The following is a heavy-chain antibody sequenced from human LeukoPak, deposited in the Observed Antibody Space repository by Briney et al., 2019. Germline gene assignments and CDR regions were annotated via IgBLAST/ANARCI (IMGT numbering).Heavy chain of an antibody. CDR1: GFTFSNYW. V-gene: IGHV3-74*01. Sequence: GGSLRLSCAASGFTFSNYWMHWVRQAPGKGLVWVSRINSDGSSTSYADSVKGRFTISRDNAKNTLYLLMNSLRAEDTAVYYCAKARSSSWYEFDYWGQGTLVTVSS. CDR3: AKARSSSWYEFDY. D-gene: IGHD6-13*01. CDR2: INSDGSST. J-gene: IGHJ4*02.